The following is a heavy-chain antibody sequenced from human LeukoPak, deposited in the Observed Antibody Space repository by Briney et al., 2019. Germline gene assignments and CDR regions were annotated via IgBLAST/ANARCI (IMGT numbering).Heavy chain of an antibody. D-gene: IGHD1-26*01. CDR1: GFSFSGAW. J-gene: IGHJ4*02. Sequence: GGSLRLSCAASGFSFSGAWMSWVRQAPGKGLEWVGRIKSKTDGGTTDYAAPVKGRFTISRDDSKNTLYLQMNSLKTEDTAVYYCTTGDGELPFDYWGQGTLVTVSS. V-gene: IGHV3-15*01. CDR2: IKSKTDGGTT. CDR3: TTGDGELPFDY.